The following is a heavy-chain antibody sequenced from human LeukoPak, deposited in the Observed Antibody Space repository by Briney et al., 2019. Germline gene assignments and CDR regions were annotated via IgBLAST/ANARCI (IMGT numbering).Heavy chain of an antibody. CDR2: IYTGGNT. CDR3: ATISDLLFYFDS. J-gene: IGHJ4*02. V-gene: IGHV3-66*01. Sequence: GGSLRLSCAASGFTVSSTYMSWVRQAPGKGLEWFSLIYTGGNTYYADSVKGRFTLSRDNSKNTVYLQMNSLRVEDTAMYYCATISDLLFYFDSWGQGTLVTVSS. CDR1: GFTVSSTY.